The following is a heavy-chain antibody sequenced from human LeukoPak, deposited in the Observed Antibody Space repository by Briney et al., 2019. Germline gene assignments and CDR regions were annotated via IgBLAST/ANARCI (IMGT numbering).Heavy chain of an antibody. V-gene: IGHV4-39*07. J-gene: IGHJ4*02. CDR1: GGSISSSSYY. CDR3: ARRWRIGRLN. Sequence: PSETLSLTCTVSGGSISSSSYYWGWIRQPPGKGLEWIGSIYYSGSTYYNPSLKSRVTISVDTSKNQFSLKLSSVTAADTAVYYCARRWRIGRLNWGQGTLVTVSS. D-gene: IGHD1-26*01. CDR2: IYYSGST.